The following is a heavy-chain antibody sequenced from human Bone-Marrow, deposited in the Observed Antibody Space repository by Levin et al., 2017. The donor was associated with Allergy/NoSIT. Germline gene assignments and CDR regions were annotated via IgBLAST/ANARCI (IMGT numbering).Heavy chain of an antibody. V-gene: IGHV3-21*01. CDR1: GFTFSSYS. CDR3: AVMTTSPTDDAFDI. J-gene: IGHJ3*02. D-gene: IGHD5-24*01. Sequence: GGSLRLSCAASGFTFSSYSMNWVRQAPGKGLEWVSSISSSSSYIYYADSVKGRFTISRDNAKNSLYLQMNSLRAEDTAVYYCAVMTTSPTDDAFDIWGQGTMVTVSS. CDR2: ISSSSSYI.